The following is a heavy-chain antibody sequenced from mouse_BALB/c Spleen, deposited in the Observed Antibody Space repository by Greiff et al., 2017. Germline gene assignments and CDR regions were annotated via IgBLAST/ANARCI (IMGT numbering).Heavy chain of an antibody. CDR2: ISSGGSYT. J-gene: IGHJ1*01. D-gene: IGHD1-2*01. Sequence: EVQLVESGGDLVKPGGSLKLSCAASGFTFSSYGMSWVRQTPDKRLEWVATISSGGSYTYYPDSVKGRFTISRDNAKNTLYLQMSSLKSEDTAMYYCARHGMNYGPYFDVWGAGTTVTVSS. V-gene: IGHV5-6*01. CDR3: ARHGMNYGPYFDV. CDR1: GFTFSSYG.